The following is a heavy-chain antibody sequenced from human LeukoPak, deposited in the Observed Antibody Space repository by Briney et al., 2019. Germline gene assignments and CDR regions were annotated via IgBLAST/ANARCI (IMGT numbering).Heavy chain of an antibody. D-gene: IGHD3-3*01. V-gene: IGHV3-7*03. J-gene: IGHJ5*02. CDR3: ARDSSSNDFWSGYYPDWFDP. CDR2: IKQDGSEK. CDR1: GFTFSSYW. Sequence: GGSLRLSCAASGFTFSSYWMSWVRQAPGKGLEWVANIKQDGSEKYYVDSVKGRFTISRDNAKNSLYLQMNSLRAEDTAVYYCARDSSSNDFWSGYYPDWFDPWGQGTLVTVSS.